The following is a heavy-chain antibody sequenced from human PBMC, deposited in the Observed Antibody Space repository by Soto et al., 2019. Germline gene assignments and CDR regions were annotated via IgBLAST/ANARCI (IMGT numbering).Heavy chain of an antibody. J-gene: IGHJ3*01. V-gene: IGHV3-30*14. CDR1: GFTFSAYV. D-gene: IGHD3-3*02. CDR2: MTYDGATE. Sequence: QVRLVESGGGVVQPGTSLRLSCAASGFTFSAYVIHWVRQAAGQGLEWVASMTYDGATEYYADSVKGRFTMSRDNSKSALSLQMDSLRPDDTAVYYCARVRLSIAVNDDLDVWGQGTTVTVSS. CDR3: ARVRLSIAVNDDLDV.